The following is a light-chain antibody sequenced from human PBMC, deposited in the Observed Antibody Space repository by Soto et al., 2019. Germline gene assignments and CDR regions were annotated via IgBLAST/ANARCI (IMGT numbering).Light chain of an antibody. CDR1: QSVSNN. CDR2: GAS. V-gene: IGKV3-15*01. CDR3: QQYYDWPSRT. Sequence: EIVMTQSPATLSVSPGERATLSCRASQSVSNNYLAWYQQKPGQAPRLLIYGASTRATGIPPRFSGSGSGTEFTLSISSLQSTDFAVYYCQQYYDWPSRTFGGGTKVDIK. J-gene: IGKJ4*01.